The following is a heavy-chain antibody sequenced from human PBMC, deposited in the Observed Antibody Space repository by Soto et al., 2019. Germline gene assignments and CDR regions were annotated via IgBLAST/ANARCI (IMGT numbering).Heavy chain of an antibody. V-gene: IGHV3-23*01. CDR2: ISDSGGST. CDR3: AKAPGGVPPALAH. CDR1: GFTFSSYG. D-gene: IGHD2-2*01. J-gene: IGHJ4*02. Sequence: GGSLRLACAASGFTFSSYGMSWVRQAPGKGLEWVSAISDSGGSTSYADSVKGRVAISRDNSKNTLYLQMNSLGADDTAVYYCAKAPGGVPPALAHWGQGTLVTVSS.